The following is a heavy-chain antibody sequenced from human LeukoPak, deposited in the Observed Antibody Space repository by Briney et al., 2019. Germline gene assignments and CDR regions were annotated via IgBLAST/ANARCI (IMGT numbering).Heavy chain of an antibody. D-gene: IGHD3-22*01. CDR1: GFNFDDYA. V-gene: IGHV3-9*03. J-gene: IGHJ3*02. Sequence: GGSLRLSCAVSGFNFDDYAMHWVRQGPGKGLEWVAGISANGGFIRYGESVKGRFTISRDNAGNSLFLQMNFLRAEDMAMYYCTKEVQRWHSYFYRPSYALDIWGQGTMVSVSS. CDR3: TKEVQRWHSYFYRPSYALDI. CDR2: ISANGGFI.